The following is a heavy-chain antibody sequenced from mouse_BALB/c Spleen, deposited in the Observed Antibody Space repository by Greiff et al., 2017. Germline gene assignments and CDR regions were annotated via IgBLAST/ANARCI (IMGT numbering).Heavy chain of an antibody. D-gene: IGHD2-4*01. J-gene: IGHJ2*01. V-gene: IGHV1S81*02. CDR3: TRTLYYDPYFDY. Sequence: VQLQQPGAELAKPGASVKLSCKASGYTFTSYYMYWVKQRPGQGLEWIGGINPSNGGTNFNEKFKSKATLTVDKSSSTAYMQLSSLTSEDSAVYYCTRTLYYDPYFDYWGQGTTLTVSS. CDR2: INPSNGGT. CDR1: GYTFTSYY.